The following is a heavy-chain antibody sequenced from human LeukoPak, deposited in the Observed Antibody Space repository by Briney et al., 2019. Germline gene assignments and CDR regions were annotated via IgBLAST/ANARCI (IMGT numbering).Heavy chain of an antibody. Sequence: PSETLSLTCTVSGGSISSYYWSWIRQPAGKGLEWIGRIYTSGSTYYNPSLKSRVTMSVDTSKNQFSLKLSSVTAADTAVYYCARGLGIAVAGTPIDYWGQGTLVTVSS. CDR3: ARGLGIAVAGTPIDY. CDR2: IYTSGST. D-gene: IGHD6-19*01. CDR1: GGSISSYY. V-gene: IGHV4-4*07. J-gene: IGHJ4*02.